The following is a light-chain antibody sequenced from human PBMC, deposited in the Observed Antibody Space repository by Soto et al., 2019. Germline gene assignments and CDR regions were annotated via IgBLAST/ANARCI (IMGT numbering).Light chain of an antibody. J-gene: IGLJ2*01. V-gene: IGLV2-8*01. CDR3: SSYSGSNSIVV. CDR1: SSDVGGYNY. Sequence: QSALTQPPSASGSPGQSVTISCTGTSSDVGGYNYVSWYQQHPRKAPKLLIYEVSKRPSGVPDRLSGYKSGNTASQTGSGRQAEDEADYYCSSYSGSNSIVVFGEGTKRTVL. CDR2: EVS.